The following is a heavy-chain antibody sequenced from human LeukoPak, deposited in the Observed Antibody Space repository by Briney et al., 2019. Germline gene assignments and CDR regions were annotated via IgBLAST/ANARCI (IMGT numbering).Heavy chain of an antibody. J-gene: IGHJ4*02. CDR2: ISSSSSYI. CDR3: ARDGRNYYDRSGYYSALAY. D-gene: IGHD3-22*01. CDR1: GFTFSTSA. V-gene: IGHV3-21*01. Sequence: SGGSLRLSCAASGFTFSTSAMTWVRQAPGKGLEWVSSISSSSSYIYYADSVKGRFTISRDNAKNLLYLQMNSLRAEDTAVYYCARDGRNYYDRSGYYSALAYWGQGTLVTVSS.